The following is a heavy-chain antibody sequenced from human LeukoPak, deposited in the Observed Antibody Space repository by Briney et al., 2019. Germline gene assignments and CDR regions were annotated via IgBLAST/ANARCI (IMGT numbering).Heavy chain of an antibody. J-gene: IGHJ4*02. D-gene: IGHD2-2*01. CDR2: VKQDGTEK. CDR1: EFTFRDYW. CDR3: ARAGGASWADY. V-gene: IGHV3-7*01. Sequence: PGGSLRLSCEASEFTFRDYWMTWVRQAPGKGLEWVANVKQDGTEKFYVDSVKGRFTISRDNGKNSLYLQMNSLRVEDTAIYYCARAGGASWADYWGQGTLVTVSS.